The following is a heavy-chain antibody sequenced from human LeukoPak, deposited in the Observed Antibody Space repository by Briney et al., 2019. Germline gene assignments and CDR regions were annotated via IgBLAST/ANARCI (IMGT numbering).Heavy chain of an antibody. CDR3: ARDGGSSWFGNCFDP. Sequence: SETLSLTCAVYGGSFSGYYWSWIRQPPGKGLEWLGEINHSGSTNYNPSLKSRVTISVDTSKNQFSLKLNSVTAADTAVYYCARDGGSSWFGNCFDPWGQGTLVTVSS. V-gene: IGHV4-34*01. CDR1: GGSFSGYY. D-gene: IGHD6-13*01. J-gene: IGHJ5*02. CDR2: INHSGST.